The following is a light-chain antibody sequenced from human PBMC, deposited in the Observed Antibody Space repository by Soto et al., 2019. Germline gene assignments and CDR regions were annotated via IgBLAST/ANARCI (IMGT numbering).Light chain of an antibody. CDR2: EDN. J-gene: IGLJ3*02. V-gene: IGLV6-57*01. Sequence: NFMLTQPHSVSESPGKTVIISCTRSSGSIASNYVQWYQQRPGSSPTTVIYEDNQRPSGVPDRFSGSIDSSSNSASLTISGRETEDEADYFWQSYDATNQVFGGGTKVTVL. CDR3: QSYDATNQV. CDR1: SGSIASNY.